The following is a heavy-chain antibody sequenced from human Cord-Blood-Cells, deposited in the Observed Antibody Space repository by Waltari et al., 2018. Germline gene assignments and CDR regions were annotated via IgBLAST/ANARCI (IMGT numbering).Heavy chain of an antibody. CDR2: INPSSGGT. CDR1: GYTFTGYY. CDR3: ARDYGNGSGSYYYGMDV. V-gene: IGHV1-2*04. D-gene: IGHD3-10*01. J-gene: IGHJ6*02. Sequence: QVQLVQSGAEVKKPGASVKVSCKASGYTFTGYYMHWVRQAPVQGLEWMGWINPSSGGTNYAQKFQGWVTMTRDTSISTAYMELSRLRSDDTAVYYCARDYGNGSGSYYYGMDVWGQGTTVTVSS.